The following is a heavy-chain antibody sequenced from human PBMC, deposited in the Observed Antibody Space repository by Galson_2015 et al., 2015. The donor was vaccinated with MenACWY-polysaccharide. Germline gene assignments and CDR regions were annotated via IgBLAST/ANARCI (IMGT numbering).Heavy chain of an antibody. Sequence: SLRLSCAASGFTFSSYGMHWVRQAPGKELEWVAIISYDGSKKYYADSVKGRVTISGDNSKNTLYLEMYSLRVEDTAVYYCARDSLKGEIPAAVSSPWGKGTLVTVSS. CDR2: ISYDGSKK. CDR1: GFTFSSYG. V-gene: IGHV3-30*03. D-gene: IGHD2-2*01. J-gene: IGHJ5*02. CDR3: ARDSLKGEIPAAVSSP.